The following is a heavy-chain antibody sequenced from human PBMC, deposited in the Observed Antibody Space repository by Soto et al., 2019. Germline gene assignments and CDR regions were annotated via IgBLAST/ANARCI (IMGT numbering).Heavy chain of an antibody. V-gene: IGHV3-11*04. CDR3: ARDQAAAGLLTPLDY. CDR1: ELTFSDYS. J-gene: IGHJ4*02. Sequence: LRLSCSASELTFSDYSMSWIRQTPGKGLEWVSCISGSGTTTYYADSVKGRFTISRDNSKNTLYLQMNSLRAEDTAVYYCARDQAAAGLLTPLDYWGQGTLVTVSS. D-gene: IGHD6-13*01. CDR2: ISGSGTTT.